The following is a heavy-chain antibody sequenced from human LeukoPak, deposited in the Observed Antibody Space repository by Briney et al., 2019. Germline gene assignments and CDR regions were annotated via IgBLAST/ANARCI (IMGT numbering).Heavy chain of an antibody. Sequence: SETLSLTCTVSGDSICHGGYCSWIRPDPGKGLEYIGYIYYSGNTYYNPSLKSRVSISVDTSKNKFSLKLSSVTAADTAVYYCARGSYCSITSCNTVDYWGQGALVTVSS. CDR2: IYYSGNT. CDR1: GDSICHGGYC. CDR3: ARGSYCSITSCNTVDY. V-gene: IGHV4-31*03. D-gene: IGHD2-2*01. J-gene: IGHJ4*02.